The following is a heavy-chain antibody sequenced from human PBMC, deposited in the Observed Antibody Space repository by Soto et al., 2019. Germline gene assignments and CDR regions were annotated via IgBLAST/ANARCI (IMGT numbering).Heavy chain of an antibody. Sequence: GGSLRLSCAASGFSFVNYAMNWVRQAPGKGLEWVSGLSGSGTSTYYADSVKGRFTISRDNSRDTLFLQMNSLTADDTAVYYCANASTNGGWFNPFDSWGQGALVTV. CDR3: ANASTNGGWFNPFDS. V-gene: IGHV3-23*01. J-gene: IGHJ4*02. CDR1: GFSFVNYA. D-gene: IGHD6-19*01. CDR2: LSGSGTST.